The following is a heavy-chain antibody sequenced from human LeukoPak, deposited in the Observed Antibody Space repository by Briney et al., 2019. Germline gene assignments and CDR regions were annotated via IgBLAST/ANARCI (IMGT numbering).Heavy chain of an antibody. CDR3: ARLRTIFGFDGWFDP. CDR2: ISAYNGNT. D-gene: IGHD3-3*01. J-gene: IGHJ5*02. V-gene: IGHV1-18*01. CDR1: GGTFSSYA. Sequence: ASVKVSCKASGGTFSSYAISWVRQAPRQGLEWMGWISAYNGNTNYAQKLQGRVTMTTDTSTSTAYMELRSLRSDDTAVYYCARLRTIFGFDGWFDPWGQGTLVTVSS.